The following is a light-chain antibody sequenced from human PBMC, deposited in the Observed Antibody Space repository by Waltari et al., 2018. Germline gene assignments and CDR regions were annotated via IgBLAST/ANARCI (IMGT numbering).Light chain of an antibody. Sequence: DIQVTQSPSTLSASVGDRVTITCRASQRIVVWLAWYQQKPGKAPRLLIYKASYLESGVPPRFSCSASGTAFTLTVSSLQADDFATYYCLQYNSYPWTFGQGTTVEIK. CDR1: QRIVVW. V-gene: IGKV1-5*03. CDR2: KAS. J-gene: IGKJ1*01. CDR3: LQYNSYPWT.